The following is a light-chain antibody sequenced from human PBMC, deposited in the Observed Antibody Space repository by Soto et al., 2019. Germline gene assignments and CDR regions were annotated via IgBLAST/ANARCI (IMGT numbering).Light chain of an antibody. CDR2: GAS. Sequence: EIVMTQSPVTLSVSPGERATLSCRASQSVSTNLAWYQQKPAQAPRLLIYGASTRATGIPARFSGSGSGTEFTLTISSLQSADFALYYCQQYNNWPLTLGGGTKVDIK. CDR3: QQYNNWPLT. CDR1: QSVSTN. V-gene: IGKV3-15*01. J-gene: IGKJ4*01.